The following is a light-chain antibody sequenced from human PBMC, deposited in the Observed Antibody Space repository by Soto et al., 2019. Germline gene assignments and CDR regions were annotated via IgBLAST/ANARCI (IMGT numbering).Light chain of an antibody. CDR1: QSVLYSSNNKNY. Sequence: DIVMTQSPDSLAVSLGERATINCKSSQSVLYSSNNKNYLAWYQQKPGQSPKLLISWGFIPESGVPDRFSGSGCSTDFTLTISSLQAEDVPVYYCQQYYGSPPRTFGQGTKVEIK. CDR2: WGF. CDR3: QQYYGSPPRT. J-gene: IGKJ1*01. V-gene: IGKV4-1*01.